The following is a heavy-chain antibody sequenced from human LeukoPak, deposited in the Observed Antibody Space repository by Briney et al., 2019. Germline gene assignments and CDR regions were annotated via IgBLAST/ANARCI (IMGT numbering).Heavy chain of an antibody. J-gene: IGHJ4*01. Sequence: SETLSLTCSVSGFSVNNADYWAWVRQPPGKRLEWIGNISRSGITSYNPSLNSRITISVDRPKNQISLKVRSATAADTAIYYFGRWSVAHEIVAGDYFESWGQEPWSPSPQ. CDR1: GFSVNNADY. CDR2: ISRSGIT. CDR3: GRWSVAHEIVAGDYFES. D-gene: IGHD2-15*01. V-gene: IGHV4-38-2*02.